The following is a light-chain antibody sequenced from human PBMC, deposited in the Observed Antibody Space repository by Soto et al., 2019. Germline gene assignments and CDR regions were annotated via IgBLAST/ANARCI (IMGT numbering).Light chain of an antibody. V-gene: IGKV3-11*01. CDR2: DGS. CDR3: QQRTRWTMT. CDR1: QNLHSF. J-gene: IGKJ5*01. Sequence: EIVLTQSPATLSLSPGERVTLSCRASQNLHSFLNWYQQRPGQAPRPLIYDGSKRAAGVPDRISGDGSGTDYTLTISSLETEDFAVYDGQQRTRWTMTFGQGTRLEIK.